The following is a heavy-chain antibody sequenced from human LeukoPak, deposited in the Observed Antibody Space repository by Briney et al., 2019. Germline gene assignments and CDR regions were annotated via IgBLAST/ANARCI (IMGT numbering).Heavy chain of an antibody. J-gene: IGHJ5*02. CDR1: GYSFTTYW. Sequence: GESLKISCKGSGYSFTTYWVGWVRQMPGKGLEWMGIIYPGDSDTRYSPSFQGQDTISADKSISTAYLQWSSLKASDTAMYYCARRLLPNWFDPWGQGTLVTVSS. V-gene: IGHV5-51*01. D-gene: IGHD1-26*01. CDR2: IYPGDSDT. CDR3: ARRLLPNWFDP.